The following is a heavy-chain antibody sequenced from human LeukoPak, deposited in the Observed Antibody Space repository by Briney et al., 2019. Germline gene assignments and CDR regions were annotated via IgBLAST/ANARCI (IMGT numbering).Heavy chain of an antibody. V-gene: IGHV3-33*06. CDR2: IWHDGSQK. Sequence: GGYLRLSCAASGFTFSNYGMHWVRQAPGKGLEWVALIWHDGSQKNYADSVKGRFTISRDNSKNTLYLQMNSLRAEDTAIYYCANNFDYWGQGTLVTVSS. CDR3: ANNFDY. J-gene: IGHJ4*02. CDR1: GFTFSNYG.